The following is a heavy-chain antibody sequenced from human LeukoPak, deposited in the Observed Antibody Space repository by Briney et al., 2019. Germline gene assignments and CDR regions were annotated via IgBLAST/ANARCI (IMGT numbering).Heavy chain of an antibody. CDR2: ITSSGDDI. CDR3: ASDIVATSGDF. Sequence: GGSLRLSCAASGFTFSDYYMSWIRQAPGKGLEWVAYITSSGDDIYYADSGKGRFTISRDNAKNALFLRMSSLRVEDTATYYCASDIVATSGDFWGQGTLVSVSS. J-gene: IGHJ4*02. D-gene: IGHD5-12*01. V-gene: IGHV3-11*01. CDR1: GFTFSDYY.